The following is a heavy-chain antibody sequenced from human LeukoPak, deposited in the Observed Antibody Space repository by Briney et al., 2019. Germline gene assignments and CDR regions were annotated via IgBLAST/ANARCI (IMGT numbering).Heavy chain of an antibody. Sequence: GESLQISCHGSGYSFTSYWIGWVRPMPGKGLEWMGIIYPGDSDTRYSPSFQGQVTLSADKSISTAYLQWSSLKASDTAMYYCARQGVAAAGTYNYYNMDVWGKGTTVTASS. CDR1: GYSFTSYW. V-gene: IGHV5-51*01. D-gene: IGHD6-13*01. CDR2: IYPGDSDT. CDR3: ARQGVAAAGTYNYYNMDV. J-gene: IGHJ6*03.